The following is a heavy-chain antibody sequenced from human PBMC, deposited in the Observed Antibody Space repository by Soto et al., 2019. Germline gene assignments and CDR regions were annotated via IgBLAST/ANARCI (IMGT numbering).Heavy chain of an antibody. CDR1: GYTFTSYG. CDR3: ARAEYYDSSGYPKGEFDY. Sequence: QVQLVQSGAEVKKPGASVKVSCKASGYTFTSYGISWVRQAPGQGLEWMGWISAYNGNTNYAQKLQGRVTMTTDTXTXTXXMELRSLRSDDTAVYYCARAEYYDSSGYPKGEFDYWGQGTLVTVSS. V-gene: IGHV1-18*01. D-gene: IGHD3-22*01. J-gene: IGHJ4*02. CDR2: ISAYNGNT.